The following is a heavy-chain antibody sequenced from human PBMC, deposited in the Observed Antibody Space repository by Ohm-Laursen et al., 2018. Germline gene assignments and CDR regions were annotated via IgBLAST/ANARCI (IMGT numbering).Heavy chain of an antibody. V-gene: IGHV3-11*04. J-gene: IGHJ4*02. D-gene: IGHD6-13*01. CDR2: ISSSGSTI. Sequence: SLRLSCTASGFTFSDFYMSWIRQAPGKGLEWLSYISSSGSTIDYADSVEGRFTISRDNAKNSLYLQMDSLRAEDTAVYYCARDQDSSRWYKTPEYWGQGTLVTVSS. CDR1: GFTFSDFY. CDR3: ARDQDSSRWYKTPEY.